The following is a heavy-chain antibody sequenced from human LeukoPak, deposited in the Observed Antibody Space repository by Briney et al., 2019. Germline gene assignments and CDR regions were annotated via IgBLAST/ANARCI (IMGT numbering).Heavy chain of an antibody. J-gene: IGHJ4*02. D-gene: IGHD3-22*01. CDR1: GFIFSDYS. CDR2: ISSSSSTI. CDR3: ARELGDYYDSSGYYA. Sequence: GGSLRLSCAASGFIFSDYSINWVRQAPGKGLEWVAYISSSSSTIYYADSVKGRFTISRDNAKNSLYLQMNSLRDEDTAVYYCARELGDYYDSSGYYAWGQGTLVTVSS. V-gene: IGHV3-48*02.